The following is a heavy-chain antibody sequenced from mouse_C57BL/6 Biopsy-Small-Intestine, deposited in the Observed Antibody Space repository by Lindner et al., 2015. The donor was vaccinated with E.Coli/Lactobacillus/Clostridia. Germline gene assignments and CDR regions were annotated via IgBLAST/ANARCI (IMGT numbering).Heavy chain of an antibody. CDR1: GYTSSDFY. CDR3: AKDKGSTWQQDWFLDL. J-gene: IGHJ1*01. D-gene: IGHD5-1*01. V-gene: IGHV1-64*01. CDR2: ISLKSGGR. Sequence: SVKVSCKASGYTSSDFYIHWVRQAPGQGLEWVGRISLKSGGRNSAQRFQDRVTMTRDTSISTVYMELNTLTSDDTAVYYCAKDKGSTWQQDWFLDLWGRGTPVTVSS.